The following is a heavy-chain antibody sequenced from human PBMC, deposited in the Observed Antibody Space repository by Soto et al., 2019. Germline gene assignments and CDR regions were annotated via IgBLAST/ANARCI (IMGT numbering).Heavy chain of an antibody. Sequence: QVQLVQSGAEVKKPGSSVKVSCKASGGTFSSYTISWVRQAPGQGLEWMGRIIPILGIANYAQKFQGRVTITADKSTSTAYMELSSLRSEETAVYYCARVGSSWSHGEYYYYYGMDVWGQGTTVTVSS. V-gene: IGHV1-69*02. D-gene: IGHD6-13*01. CDR2: IIPILGIA. J-gene: IGHJ6*02. CDR1: GGTFSSYT. CDR3: ARVGSSWSHGEYYYYYGMDV.